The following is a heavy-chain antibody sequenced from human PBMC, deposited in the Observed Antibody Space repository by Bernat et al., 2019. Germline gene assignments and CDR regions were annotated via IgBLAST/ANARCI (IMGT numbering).Heavy chain of an antibody. Sequence: EVQLVESGGGLVQPGGSLRLSCAASGFTFSSYEMNWVRQAPGKGLEWVSYISSSGSTIYYADSVKGRFTISRDNAKNSLYLQMNSLRAEDTAVYYCARDRVVLGAWYYYMDVWGKGTTVTVSS. J-gene: IGHJ6*03. CDR1: GFTFSSYE. CDR3: ARDRVVLGAWYYYMDV. CDR2: ISSSGSTI. V-gene: IGHV3-48*03. D-gene: IGHD2-15*01.